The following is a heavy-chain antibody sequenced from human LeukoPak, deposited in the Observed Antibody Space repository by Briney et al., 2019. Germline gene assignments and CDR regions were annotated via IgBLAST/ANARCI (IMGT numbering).Heavy chain of an antibody. D-gene: IGHD1-26*01. V-gene: IGHV4-59*11. J-gene: IGHJ4*02. CDR2: IHYSGST. Sequence: SETLSLTCTVSGGSISSHYWSWIRQPPGKGLEWIGYIHYSGSTNYNPSLKSRVTISVDTSKNQFSLKLSSVTAADTAVYYCARDYSGSLFYWGQGTLVTVSS. CDR3: ARDYSGSLFY. CDR1: GGSISSHY.